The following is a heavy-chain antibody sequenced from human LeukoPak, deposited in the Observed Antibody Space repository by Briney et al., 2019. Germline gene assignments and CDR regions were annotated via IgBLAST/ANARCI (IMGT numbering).Heavy chain of an antibody. CDR1: GFSFSYYA. D-gene: IGHD1/OR15-1a*01. CDR3: AKRGEFLNNYHYYTEV. CDR2: LSGDGVYS. Sequence: GGSLRLSCAASGFSFSYYAMSWVRQAPGKELEWVSHLSGDGVYSNYADSVKGRFTISRDNSKNTLYLQMNSLRAEDTAIYYCAKRGEFLNNYHYYTEVWGKGTTVTVSS. J-gene: IGHJ6*03. V-gene: IGHV3-23*01.